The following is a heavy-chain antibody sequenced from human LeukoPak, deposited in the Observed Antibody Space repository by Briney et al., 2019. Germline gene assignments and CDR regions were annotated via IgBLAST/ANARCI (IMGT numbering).Heavy chain of an antibody. CDR3: ARSGYYYGNVDY. V-gene: IGHV4-31*03. J-gene: IGHJ4*02. CDR2: IYYSGST. CDR1: GGSISSGGYY. D-gene: IGHD3-22*01. Sequence: SETLSLTCTVSGGSISSGGYYWSWIRQHPGKGLEWIGYIYYSGSTYYNPSLKSRVTISVDTSKNQFSLKLSSVTAADTAVYYCARSGYYYGNVDYWGQGTLDTVSS.